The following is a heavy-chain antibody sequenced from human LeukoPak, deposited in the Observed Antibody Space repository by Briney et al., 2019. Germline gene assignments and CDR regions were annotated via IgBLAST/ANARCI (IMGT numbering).Heavy chain of an antibody. Sequence: GGSLRLSCAASGFAFSNYGMNWVRQAPGKGLEWVSGITGSGGTTYYADSVKGRFTISRDNSKNTLYLQMNSLRAEDTAVYYCVSGDYGTFDYWGQGTLVTVSS. CDR2: ITGSGGTT. CDR3: VSGDYGTFDY. J-gene: IGHJ4*02. V-gene: IGHV3-23*01. CDR1: GFAFSNYG. D-gene: IGHD4-17*01.